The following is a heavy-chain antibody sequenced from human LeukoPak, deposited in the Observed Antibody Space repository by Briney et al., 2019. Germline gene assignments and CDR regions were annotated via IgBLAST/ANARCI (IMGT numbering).Heavy chain of an antibody. CDR3: ARVPLAALPYYFDY. CDR2: ISSSGSTI. Sequence: TGGSLRLSCAASGFTFSSYEMNWVRQAPGKGLEWVSYISSSGSTIYYADSVKGRFTISRDNAKNSLYLQMNSLRAEDTAVYYCARVPLAALPYYFDYWGQGTLVTVSS. D-gene: IGHD6-13*01. V-gene: IGHV3-48*03. CDR1: GFTFSSYE. J-gene: IGHJ4*02.